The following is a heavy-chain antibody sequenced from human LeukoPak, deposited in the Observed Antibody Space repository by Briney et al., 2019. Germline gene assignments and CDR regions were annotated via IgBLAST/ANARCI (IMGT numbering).Heavy chain of an antibody. D-gene: IGHD4-23*01. V-gene: IGHV4-39*01. J-gene: IGHJ4*02. Sequence: SETLSLTCTVSGGSISSSSYYWGWIRQPPGKGLEWIGSIYYSGSTYYNPSLKSRVTISVDTSKNQFSLKLSSVTAADTAVYYCARGGGPYGGYYFDFWGQGTLITVSS. CDR3: ARGGGPYGGYYFDF. CDR2: IYYSGST. CDR1: GGSISSSSYY.